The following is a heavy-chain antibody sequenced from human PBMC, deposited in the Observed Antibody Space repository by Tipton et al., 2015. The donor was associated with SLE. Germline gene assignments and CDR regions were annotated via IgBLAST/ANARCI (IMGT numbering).Heavy chain of an antibody. V-gene: IGHV1-18*01. CDR3: AGREVMVATLRDS. CDR1: GYTFTSYG. CDR2: ISAYNGNT. Sequence: QLVQSGAEVKKPGASVKVSCKASGYTFTSYGISWVRQAPGQGLERMGWISAYNGNTNYAQKLQGRVTMTTDTSTSTAYMELRSLRSADTARYYSAGREVMVATLRDSWGPGTLVAVAS. D-gene: IGHD5-12*01. J-gene: IGHJ4*02.